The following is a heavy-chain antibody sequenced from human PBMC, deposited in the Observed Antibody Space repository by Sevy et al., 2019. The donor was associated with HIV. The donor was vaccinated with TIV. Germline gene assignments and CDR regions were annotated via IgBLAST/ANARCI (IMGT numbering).Heavy chain of an antibody. Sequence: GGSLRLSCAASGFTFNKYSMSWVRQPLGKGLEWVSTLSFGCGEINYADSVKGRFTISRDNSKSSVCLQMNNLRPEDTAVYYCAREGCTKPHDYWGQGTLVTVSS. CDR3: AREGCTKPHDY. D-gene: IGHD2-8*01. CDR1: GFTFNKYS. CDR2: LSFGCGEI. V-gene: IGHV3-23*01. J-gene: IGHJ4*02.